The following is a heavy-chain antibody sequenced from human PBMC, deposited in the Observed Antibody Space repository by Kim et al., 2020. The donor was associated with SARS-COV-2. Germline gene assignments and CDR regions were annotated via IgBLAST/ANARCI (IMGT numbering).Heavy chain of an antibody. CDR2: IWYDGSNK. CDR1: GFTFSSYA. CDR3: AKDEMTTVTSFYY. J-gene: IGHJ4*02. V-gene: IGHV3-33*06. Sequence: GGSLRLSCAASGFTFSSYAMHWVRQAPGKGLEWVAVIWYDGSNKYYADSVKGRFTISRDNSKNTLYLQMNSLRAEDTAVYYCAKDEMTTVTSFYYWGQGTLVTVSS. D-gene: IGHD4-17*01.